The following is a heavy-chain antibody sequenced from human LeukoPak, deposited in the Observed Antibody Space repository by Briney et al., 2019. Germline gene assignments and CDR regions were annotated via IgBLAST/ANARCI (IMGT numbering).Heavy chain of an antibody. D-gene: IGHD4-23*01. CDR3: ARDSCGNCPFDY. CDR2: IYYSGST. CDR1: GGSISSGGYY. V-gene: IGHV4-61*08. Sequence: NPSQTLSLTCTVSGGSISSGGYYWSWIRQPPGKGLEWIGYIYYSGSTNYNPSLKSRVTISVDTSKNQFSLKLSSVTAADTAVYYCARDSCGNCPFDYWGQGTLVTVSS. J-gene: IGHJ4*02.